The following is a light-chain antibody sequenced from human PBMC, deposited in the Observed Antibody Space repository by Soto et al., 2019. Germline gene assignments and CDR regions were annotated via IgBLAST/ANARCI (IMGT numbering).Light chain of an antibody. Sequence: DIQLTQSPSFLSASVGDRVTITCRASQDISDYLAWYQQRPGKAPKLLIYPASTLQSGVPSRFSGSGSWTEFTLTISSLQPEDFATYSCQQLNSYPLTFGGGTKVEIK. CDR3: QQLNSYPLT. CDR1: QDISDY. V-gene: IGKV1-9*01. J-gene: IGKJ4*01. CDR2: PAS.